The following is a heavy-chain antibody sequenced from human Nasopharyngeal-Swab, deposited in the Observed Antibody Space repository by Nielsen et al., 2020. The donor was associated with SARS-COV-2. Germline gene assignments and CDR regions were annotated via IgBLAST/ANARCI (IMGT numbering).Heavy chain of an antibody. CDR3: GRDGSNKWGIKTDY. V-gene: IGHV3-30*03. CDR1: GFTFSSYG. D-gene: IGHD1-26*01. J-gene: IGHJ4*02. CDR2: ISYDGSNK. Sequence: GESLKISCAASGFTFSSYGMHWVRQAPGKGLEWVAVISYDGSNKYYADSVKGRFTISRDNAKNSLYLQMNSLRAEDTAVYYCGRDGSNKWGIKTDYWGQGTLVTVSS.